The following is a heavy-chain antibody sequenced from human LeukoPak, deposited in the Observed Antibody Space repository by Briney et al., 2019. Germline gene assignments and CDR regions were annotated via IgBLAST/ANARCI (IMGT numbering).Heavy chain of an antibody. D-gene: IGHD3-16*02. V-gene: IGHV3-7*01. CDR1: GFTFSSYW. CDR2: IKQEGSEK. J-gene: IGHJ4*02. CDR3: ARVDAVDYDYVWGSYRDDY. Sequence: GGSLRLSCAASGFTFSSYWMSWVRQAPGKGLEWVANIKQEGSEKNYVDSVKGRFTISRDNAKNSLYLQMNSLRAEDTAAYYCARVDAVDYDYVWGSYRDDYWGQGTLVTVSS.